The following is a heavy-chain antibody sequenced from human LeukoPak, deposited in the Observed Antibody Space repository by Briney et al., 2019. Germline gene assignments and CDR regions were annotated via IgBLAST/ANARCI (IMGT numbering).Heavy chain of an antibody. J-gene: IGHJ4*02. CDR3: ARGPKGDCPYYFDY. Sequence: GRSLRLSCAASGFTFSSYAMHWVRQAPGKGLEWVAVISYDGSNKYYADSVKGRFTISRDNSKNTLYLQMNSLRAEDTAVYYCARGPKGDCPYYFDYWGQGTLVTVSS. CDR2: ISYDGSNK. CDR1: GFTFSSYA. D-gene: IGHD2-21*02. V-gene: IGHV3-30-3*01.